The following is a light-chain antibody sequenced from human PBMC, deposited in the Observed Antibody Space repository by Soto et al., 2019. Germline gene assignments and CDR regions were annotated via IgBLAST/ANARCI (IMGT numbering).Light chain of an antibody. CDR2: EVS. CDR3: SSYTTGSTPL. V-gene: IGLV2-14*01. Sequence: QSALTQPASVSGSRGQSITIAWTGTSSDVGGYNYVYWYQQHPGKAPKLMIYEVSNRPSGVSNRFSGSKSGNTASLTISGLQAEDEADYYCSSYTTGSTPLFGGGTQLTV. J-gene: IGLJ3*02. CDR1: SSDVGGYNY.